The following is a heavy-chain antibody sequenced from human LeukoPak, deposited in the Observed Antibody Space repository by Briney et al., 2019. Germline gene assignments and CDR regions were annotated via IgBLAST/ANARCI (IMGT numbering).Heavy chain of an antibody. CDR1: GGSISSGGYY. J-gene: IGHJ5*02. CDR3: ARGKRYCSSTSCSLNWFDP. V-gene: IGHV4-31*03. D-gene: IGHD2-2*01. Sequence: SETLSFTCTVSGGSISSGGYYWSWIRQHPGKGLEWIGYIYYSGSTYYNPSLKSRVTISVDTSKNQFSLKLSSVTAADTAVYYCARGKRYCSSTSCSLNWFDPWGQGTLVTVSS. CDR2: IYYSGST.